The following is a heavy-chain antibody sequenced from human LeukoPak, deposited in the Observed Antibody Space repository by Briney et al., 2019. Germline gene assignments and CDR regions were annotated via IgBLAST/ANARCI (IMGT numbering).Heavy chain of an antibody. CDR2: ISWNSGSI. J-gene: IGHJ6*03. D-gene: IGHD5-18*01. CDR3: AKGDSYAYYYYMDV. CDR1: GLTFDDYA. V-gene: IGHV3-9*03. Sequence: PGGPLRLSCAASGLTFDDYAMHWVRQAPGKGLEWVSGISWNSGSIGYADSVKGRFTISRDNAKNSLYLQMNSLRAEDMALYYCAKGDSYAYYYYMDVWGKGTTVTVSS.